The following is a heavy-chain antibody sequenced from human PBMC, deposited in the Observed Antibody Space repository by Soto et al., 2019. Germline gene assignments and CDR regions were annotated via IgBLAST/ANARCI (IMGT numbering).Heavy chain of an antibody. D-gene: IGHD1-1*01. CDR2: IYRGGST. CDR3: ARNQVSGSWYFDL. Sequence: ETLSLTCTVSDGSISRSTFYWGWIRQPPGKGLEWVSVIYRGGSTYYADSVKGRFTISRDNSKNTLYLQMNSLRAEDTAVYYCARNQVSGSWYFDLWGRGTLVTVSS. V-gene: IGHV3-53*01. J-gene: IGHJ2*01. CDR1: DGSISRSTFY.